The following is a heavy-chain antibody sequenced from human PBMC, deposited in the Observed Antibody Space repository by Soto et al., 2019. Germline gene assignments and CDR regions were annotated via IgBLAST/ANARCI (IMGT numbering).Heavy chain of an antibody. Sequence: ASETLSLTCSLYSGSLSGYYWSWIRQPPGKGLEWIGEISPSGTTNYSPSLKSRVSISVDTSKNQFSLNLTSLTAADTAVYYCARALKVSGSAQTRPDFWGQGSLVTSPQ. D-gene: IGHD6-6*01. J-gene: IGHJ4*02. CDR2: ISPSGTT. CDR1: SGSLSGYY. CDR3: ARALKVSGSAQTRPDF. V-gene: IGHV4-34*01.